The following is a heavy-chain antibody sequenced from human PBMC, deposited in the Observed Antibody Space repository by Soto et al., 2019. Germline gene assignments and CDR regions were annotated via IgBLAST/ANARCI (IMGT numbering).Heavy chain of an antibody. D-gene: IGHD3-22*01. J-gene: IGHJ4*02. CDR1: GGSISSGDYY. CDR3: ARDTRDYYDSVSYFDY. V-gene: IGHV4-30-4*01. CDR2: IYYSGST. Sequence: PSETLSLTCTVSGGSISSGDYYWSWIRQPPGKGLEWIGYIYYSGSTYYNPSLKSRVTISVDTSKNQFSLKLSSVTAADTAVYYCARDTRDYYDSVSYFDYWGQGTLVTVPQ.